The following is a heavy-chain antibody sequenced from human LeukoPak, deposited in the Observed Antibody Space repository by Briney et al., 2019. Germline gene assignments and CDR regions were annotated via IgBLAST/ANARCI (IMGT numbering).Heavy chain of an antibody. D-gene: IGHD4-17*01. CDR3: ARDGPYGDYFDY. V-gene: IGHV4-61*01. J-gene: IGHJ4*02. CDR1: GGSIRSSYYY. CDR2: IYYSGST. Sequence: SETLSLTCTVSGGSIRSSYYYWSWIRQPPGKGLEWIGYIYYSGSTNYNPSLKSRVTISVDTSKNQFSLKLSSVTAADTAVYYCARDGPYGDYFDYWGQGTLVTVSS.